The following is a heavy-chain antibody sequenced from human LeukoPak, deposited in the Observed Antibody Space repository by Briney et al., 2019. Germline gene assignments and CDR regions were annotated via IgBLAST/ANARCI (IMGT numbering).Heavy chain of an antibody. Sequence: TSETLSLTCTVSGGSISSSSYYWGWIRQPPGKGLEWIGSIYYSGSTYYNPSLKSRVTMSVDTSKNQFSLKLSSVTAADTAVYYCASTNLSSFGYYYYMDVWGKGTTVTVS. D-gene: IGHD6-13*01. CDR3: ASTNLSSFGYYYYMDV. CDR2: IYYSGST. CDR1: GGSISSSSYY. J-gene: IGHJ6*03. V-gene: IGHV4-39*07.